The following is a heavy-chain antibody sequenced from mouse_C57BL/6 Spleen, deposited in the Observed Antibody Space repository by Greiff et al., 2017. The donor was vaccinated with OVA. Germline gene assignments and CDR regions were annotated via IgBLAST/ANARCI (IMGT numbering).Heavy chain of an antibody. D-gene: IGHD1-1*01. J-gene: IGHJ2*01. Sequence: DVMLVESGGGLVKPGGSLKLSCAASGFTFSDYGMHWVRQAPEKGLEWVAYISSGSSTIYYADTVKGRFTISRDNAKNTLFLQMTSLRSEDTARYYCARRYYYGSSYDYFDYWGQGTTLTVSS. CDR3: ARRYYYGSSYDYFDY. CDR1: GFTFSDYG. CDR2: ISSGSSTI. V-gene: IGHV5-17*01.